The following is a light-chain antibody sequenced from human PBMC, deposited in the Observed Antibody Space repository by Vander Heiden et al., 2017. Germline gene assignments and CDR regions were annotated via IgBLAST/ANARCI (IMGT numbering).Light chain of an antibody. CDR3: SSYAGSNTSVV. CDR1: SSDIGSYNL. Sequence: QSALTHPASVSGSPGQSITISCTGTSSDIGSYNLVSWYQQHPDKAPKFMIYEVSKRPSGVSNRFSGSKSGNTASLTISGLQAEDEADYYCSSYAGSNTSVVFGGGTKLTVL. V-gene: IGLV2-23*02. J-gene: IGLJ2*01. CDR2: EVS.